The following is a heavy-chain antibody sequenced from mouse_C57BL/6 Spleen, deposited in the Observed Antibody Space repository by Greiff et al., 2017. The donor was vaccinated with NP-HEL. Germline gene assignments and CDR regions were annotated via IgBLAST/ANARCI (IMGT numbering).Heavy chain of an antibody. CDR1: GFNIKNTY. V-gene: IGHV14-3*01. D-gene: IGHD2-2*01. CDR3: AKADAYERMDY. Sequence: EVQLQQSVAELVRPGASVKSSCTASGFNIKNTYMHWVKQRPEQGLEWIGRIDPAHGNTKYAPKFQGKATITADISSNTAYLQHSSLTSEDTAIYYCAKADAYERMDYRGQGTSVPVSS. CDR2: IDPAHGNT. J-gene: IGHJ4*01.